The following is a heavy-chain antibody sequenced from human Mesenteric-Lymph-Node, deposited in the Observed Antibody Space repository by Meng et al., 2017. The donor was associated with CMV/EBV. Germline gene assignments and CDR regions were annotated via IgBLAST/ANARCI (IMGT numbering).Heavy chain of an antibody. Sequence: GESLKISCKGSGYSFTSYWIGWVRQTPGKGLEWMGIIYPGDSDTRYSPSFQGQVTISADKSISTAYLQWSSLKASYTAMYYCARRDYYGSGSYYKTPYNWFDPWGQGTLVTVSS. CDR2: IYPGDSDT. V-gene: IGHV5-51*01. CDR1: GYSFTSYW. J-gene: IGHJ5*02. D-gene: IGHD3-10*01. CDR3: ARRDYYGSGSYYKTPYNWFDP.